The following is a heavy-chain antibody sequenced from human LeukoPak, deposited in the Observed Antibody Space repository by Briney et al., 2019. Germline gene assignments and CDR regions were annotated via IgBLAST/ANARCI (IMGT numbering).Heavy chain of an antibody. V-gene: IGHV4-39*07. CDR1: GGSISSSSYY. Sequence: SETLSLTCTVSGGSISSSSYYWGWIRQPPGKGLEWIGSIYYSGSTYYNPSLKSRVTISVDTSKNQFSLKLSSVTAADTAVYYCARDNLGNWNHPGYFDYWGQGTLVTVSS. CDR2: IYYSGST. J-gene: IGHJ4*02. D-gene: IGHD1-1*01. CDR3: ARDNLGNWNHPGYFDY.